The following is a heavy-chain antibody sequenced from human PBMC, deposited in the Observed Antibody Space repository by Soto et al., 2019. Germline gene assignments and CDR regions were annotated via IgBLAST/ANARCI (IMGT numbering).Heavy chain of an antibody. D-gene: IGHD2-15*01. Sequence: GGSLRLSCAASGFTFSSYGMHWVRQAPGKGLEWVAVIWYDGSNKYYADSVKGRFTISRDNSKNTLYLQMNSLRAEDTAVYYCARDLDGGCSGGSCYSSGAFDIWGQGTMVTVSS. V-gene: IGHV3-33*01. CDR1: GFTFSSYG. CDR2: IWYDGSNK. CDR3: ARDLDGGCSGGSCYSSGAFDI. J-gene: IGHJ3*02.